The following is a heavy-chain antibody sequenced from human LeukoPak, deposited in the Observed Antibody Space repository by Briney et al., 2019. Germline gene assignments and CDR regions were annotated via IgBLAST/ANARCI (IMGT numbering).Heavy chain of an antibody. J-gene: IGHJ4*02. V-gene: IGHV3-7*01. CDR2: IKQDGSEK. Sequence: GGSLRLSCAASGFTFSSYWMSWVRQAPGKGLEWVANIKQDGSEKYYVDSVKGRFTISRDNAKNSLYLQMNSLRAEDTAVYYCARGKYRSSTSCYDYWGQGTLVTVSS. D-gene: IGHD2-2*01. CDR1: GFTFSSYW. CDR3: ARGKYRSSTSCYDY.